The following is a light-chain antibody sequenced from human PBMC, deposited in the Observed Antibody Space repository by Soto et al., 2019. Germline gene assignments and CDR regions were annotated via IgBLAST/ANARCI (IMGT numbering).Light chain of an antibody. V-gene: IGKV1-12*01. Sequence: DIQMTQSPSSVSASVGDRVTISCRASEDINSRLAWYQQKPGNAHKXLIYAAFILQSGVPSRFSGYGSGTDLTISISSLQPEDVDTYYGQQADSFPITFGQGTRLEIK. J-gene: IGKJ5*01. CDR1: EDINSR. CDR2: AAF. CDR3: QQADSFPIT.